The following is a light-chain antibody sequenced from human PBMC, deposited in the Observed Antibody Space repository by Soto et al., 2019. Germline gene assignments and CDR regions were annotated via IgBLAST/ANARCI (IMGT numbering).Light chain of an antibody. CDR1: QSVFNNH. J-gene: IGKJ1*01. CDR3: QQYGSSPTT. CDR2: GAS. V-gene: IGKV3-20*01. Sequence: EIVLTQSPDTLSSSPGERATLSCRASQSVFNNHIGWYQQKPGQAPRRLIFGASFRATGIPDRFSGSGSGTDFTLTISRLEPEDFAVYYCQQYGSSPTTFGQGTKVDIK.